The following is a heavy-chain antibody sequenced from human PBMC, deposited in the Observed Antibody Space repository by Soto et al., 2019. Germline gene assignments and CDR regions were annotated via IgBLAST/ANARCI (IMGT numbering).Heavy chain of an antibody. Sequence: GGSLRLSCAASGFTFSNAWMNWVRQAPGKGLEWVGRIKSKTDGGTTDYAAPVKGRFTISRDDSKNTLYLQMNSLKTEDTAVYYCTTDLTSGWELPYYYYGMDVWGQGTTVTVSS. V-gene: IGHV3-15*07. CDR2: IKSKTDGGTT. CDR3: TTDLTSGWELPYYYYGMDV. CDR1: GFTFSNAW. J-gene: IGHJ6*02. D-gene: IGHD1-26*01.